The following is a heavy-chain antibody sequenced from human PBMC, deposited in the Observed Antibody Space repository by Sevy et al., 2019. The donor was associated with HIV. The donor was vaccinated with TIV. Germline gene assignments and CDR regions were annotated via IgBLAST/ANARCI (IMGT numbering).Heavy chain of an antibody. CDR3: RVELGYGARESHYYYYYGMDV. D-gene: IGHD4-17*01. CDR2: IRSKANSYAT. Sequence: GGSLRLSCAASGFTFSGSAMHWVRQASGKGLEWVGRIRSKANSYATAYAASVKGRFTISRDDSKNTAYLQMNSLKTEDTAVYYCRVELGYGARESHYYYYYGMDVWGQGTTVTVSS. CDR1: GFTFSGSA. V-gene: IGHV3-73*01. J-gene: IGHJ6*02.